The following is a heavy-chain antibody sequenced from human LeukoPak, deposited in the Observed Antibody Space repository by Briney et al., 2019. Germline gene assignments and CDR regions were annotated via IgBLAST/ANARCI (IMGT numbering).Heavy chain of an antibody. CDR1: GYTFSRSP. V-gene: IGHV3-30*04. CDR2: SSHDGTIR. D-gene: IGHD3-10*01. J-gene: IGHJ4*02. CDR3: AKDGFGTLDF. Sequence: GRSLRLACAASGYTFSRSPMHWVRQAPGEGLQWVSLSSHDGTIRYEDSVKGRFTVSRDNSKNTLYLQMSSLRPEDTAVYYCAKDGFGTLDFWGQGTPVIVSS.